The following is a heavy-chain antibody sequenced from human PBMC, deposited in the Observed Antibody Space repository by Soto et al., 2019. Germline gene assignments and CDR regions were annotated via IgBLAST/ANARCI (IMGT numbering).Heavy chain of an antibody. CDR3: AKDRKCSSTSGYTGFDY. V-gene: IGHV3-23*01. D-gene: IGHD2-2*02. CDR1: GFTFSSYA. CDR2: ISGSGGST. J-gene: IGHJ4*02. Sequence: GWSLRLSFAASGFTFSSYAMSWVRQAPGKGLEWVSAISGSGGSTYYADSVKVRFTISRDNSKNTLYLQMNSLRAEDTAVYYCAKDRKCSSTSGYTGFDYWGQGTLVTSP.